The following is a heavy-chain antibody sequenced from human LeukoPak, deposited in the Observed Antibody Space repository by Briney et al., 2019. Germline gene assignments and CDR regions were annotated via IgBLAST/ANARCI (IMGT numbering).Heavy chain of an antibody. CDR2: INHSGST. V-gene: IGHV4-34*01. CDR1: GGSFSGYY. Sequence: PSETLSLTCAVYGGSFSGYYWSWIRQPPGKGLEWIGEINHSGSTNYNPSLKSRVTISVDTSKNQFSLKLSSVTAADTAVYYCARSMYSSSRGYYYYYMDVWGKGTTVTVSS. D-gene: IGHD6-6*01. CDR3: ARSMYSSSRGYYYYYMDV. J-gene: IGHJ6*03.